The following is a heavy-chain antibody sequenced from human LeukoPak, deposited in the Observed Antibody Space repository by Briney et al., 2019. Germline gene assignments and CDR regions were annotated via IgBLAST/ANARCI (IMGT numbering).Heavy chain of an antibody. CDR3: ASLSDYYDSSGHY. Sequence: SPSETLSLTCTVSGYSISSGYYWGWIRQPPGKGLEWIGIIYHSGRTDYNPSLKSRVTISEDTSKNQFSLKLSSVTAADTAVYYCASLSDYYDSSGHYWGQGTLVTVSS. CDR1: GYSISSGYY. D-gene: IGHD3-22*01. J-gene: IGHJ4*02. CDR2: IYHSGRT. V-gene: IGHV4-38-2*02.